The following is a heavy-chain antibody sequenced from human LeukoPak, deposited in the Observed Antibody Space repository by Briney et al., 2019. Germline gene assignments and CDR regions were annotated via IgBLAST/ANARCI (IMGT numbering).Heavy chain of an antibody. V-gene: IGHV3-53*01. CDR2: IYSDGST. Sequence: GGSLRLSCAASGFIVSGDFMSWVRQAPGKGLEWVSVIYSDGSTYYADSVKGRFTIPRDNSKNTLDLQMTGLRAEDTAVYYCARERGRGRDSPWFDYWGQGTLVTVSS. CDR3: ARERGRGRDSPWFDY. J-gene: IGHJ4*02. CDR1: GFIVSGDF. D-gene: IGHD1-26*01.